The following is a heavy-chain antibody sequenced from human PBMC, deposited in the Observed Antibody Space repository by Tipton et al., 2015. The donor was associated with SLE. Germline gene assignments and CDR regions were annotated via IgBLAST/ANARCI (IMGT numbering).Heavy chain of an antibody. J-gene: IGHJ4*02. CDR1: GGSISSHY. D-gene: IGHD4-11*01. V-gene: IGHV4-4*09. CDR2: IYTSGST. Sequence: TLSLTCTVSGGSISSHYWSWIRQPPGKALEWIGYIYTSGSTNYNPSLKSRVTISVDTSKNQFSLKLTSVTAADTAVYYCARQVRSNYYFDYWGQGALVTVSS. CDR3: ARQVRSNYYFDY.